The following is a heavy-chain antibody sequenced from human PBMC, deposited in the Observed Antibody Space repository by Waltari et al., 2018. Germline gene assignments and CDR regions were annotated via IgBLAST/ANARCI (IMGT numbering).Heavy chain of an antibody. Sequence: EVQLLESGGGLVQPGGSLRLSCAASGFTFSSYAMSWVRQAPGKGLEWVSAISGSGGSTYYADSVKCRFTIARDNSKNTLYLQMNSLRAEDTAVYYCAKARGEQWLVYNYWGQGTLVTVSS. V-gene: IGHV3-23*01. D-gene: IGHD6-19*01. CDR2: ISGSGGST. CDR3: AKARGEQWLVYNY. J-gene: IGHJ4*02. CDR1: GFTFSSYA.